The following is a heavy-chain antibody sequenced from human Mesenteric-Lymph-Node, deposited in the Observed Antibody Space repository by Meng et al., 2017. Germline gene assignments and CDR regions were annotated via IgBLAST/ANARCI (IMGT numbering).Heavy chain of an antibody. CDR2: INGGGGTT. J-gene: IGHJ4*02. CDR1: GFTFSSYA. Sequence: GGSLRLSCAASGFTFSSYAMNWVRQAPGKGLEWVSAINGGGGTTYYADSVKGRFTISRDNSKSTLYLQMNSLSAEDTAVYYCAKSIACSWGGWCSPFDFWGQGTLVTVSS. D-gene: IGHD6-19*01. CDR3: AKSIACSWGGWCSPFDF. V-gene: IGHV3-23*01.